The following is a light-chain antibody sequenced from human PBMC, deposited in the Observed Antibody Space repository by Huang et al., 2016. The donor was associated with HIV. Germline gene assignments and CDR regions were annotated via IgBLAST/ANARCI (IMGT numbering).Light chain of an antibody. CDR3: QQYDNWRT. V-gene: IGKV3-15*01. CDR1: QSVNSN. J-gene: IGKJ1*01. CDR2: GAF. Sequence: DIVMTPSPAALSVSPGERATLSGRASQSVNSNLAWYQQRPGQAPRLLISGAFTRASGIPDRVSGGGSGTEFSLTINERQYEDFAIYYCQQYDNWRTFGPGTWVEIK.